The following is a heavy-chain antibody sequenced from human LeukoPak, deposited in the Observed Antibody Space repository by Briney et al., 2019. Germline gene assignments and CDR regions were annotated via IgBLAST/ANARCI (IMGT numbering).Heavy chain of an antibody. D-gene: IGHD5-18*01. V-gene: IGHV3-21*01. J-gene: IGHJ4*02. CDR1: GFTFSSYN. CDR2: ISTSSSYI. CDR3: AREGSYGDSDY. Sequence: GGSLRLSCAASGFTFSSYNMNWVRQAPGEGLEWVSSISTSSSYIYYADSVQGRFTISRDNSRGTLYLQMGSLRAEDMAVYYCAREGSYGDSDYWGQGTLVTVSS.